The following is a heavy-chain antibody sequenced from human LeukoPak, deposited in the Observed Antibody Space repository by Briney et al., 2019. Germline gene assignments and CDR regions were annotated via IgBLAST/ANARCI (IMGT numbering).Heavy chain of an antibody. Sequence: SETLSLTCTVSGGSISSYYWSWIRQPPGMGLEWIGYIYYSGSTNYNPSLKSRVTISVDTSKNQFSLKLSSVTAADTAVYYCARQTHYDILIWSQGTLVTVSS. V-gene: IGHV4-59*08. D-gene: IGHD3-9*01. CDR1: GGSISSYY. CDR2: IYYSGST. J-gene: IGHJ4*02. CDR3: ARQTHYDILI.